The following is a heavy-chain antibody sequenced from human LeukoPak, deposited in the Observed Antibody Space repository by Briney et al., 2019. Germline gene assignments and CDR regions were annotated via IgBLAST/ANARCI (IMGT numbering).Heavy chain of an antibody. CDR1: GGSFSSYY. J-gene: IGHJ4*02. CDR2: IYYSGST. CDR3: ARSIAAAAFDS. V-gene: IGHV4-39*07. D-gene: IGHD6-13*01. Sequence: SETLSLTCAVYGGSFSSYYWGWIRQPPGKGLEWIGSIYYSGSTYYNPSLKSRVTISVDTSKNQFSLKLSSVTAADTAVYYCARSIAAAAFDSWGQGTLVTVSS.